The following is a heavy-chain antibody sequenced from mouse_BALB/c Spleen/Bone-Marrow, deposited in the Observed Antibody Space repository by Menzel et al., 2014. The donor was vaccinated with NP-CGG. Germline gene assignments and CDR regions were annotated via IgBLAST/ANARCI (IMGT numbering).Heavy chain of an antibody. J-gene: IGHJ2*01. CDR1: GFTFTDYY. CDR2: IRNKAYGYTT. CDR3: ARDMGGLLFDS. V-gene: IGHV7-3*02. Sequence: EVQLVESGGGLVQPGGSLRLSCATSGFTFTDYYMNWVRQPPGKALEWLAFIRNKAYGYTTEYSASVKGRFTISRDNSQNILYLQMNTLRAEDSATYYCARDMGGLLFDSWGQATTLSVSS. D-gene: IGHD1-1*01.